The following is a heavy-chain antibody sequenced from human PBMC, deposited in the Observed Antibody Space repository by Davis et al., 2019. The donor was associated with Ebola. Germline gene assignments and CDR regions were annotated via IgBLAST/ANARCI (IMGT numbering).Heavy chain of an antibody. Sequence: GESLKISCVTSGFTFTSYSFNWTRQTPGKGLEWIAHINTRGDARVYADSVRGRFTISRDDAANSLSLQMDSLKHEDTAVYYCVRDYLFAFDSWGQGTPVTVSS. J-gene: IGHJ4*02. CDR1: GFTFTSYS. V-gene: IGHV3-48*02. CDR2: INTRGDAR. D-gene: IGHD3-10*02. CDR3: VRDYLFAFDS.